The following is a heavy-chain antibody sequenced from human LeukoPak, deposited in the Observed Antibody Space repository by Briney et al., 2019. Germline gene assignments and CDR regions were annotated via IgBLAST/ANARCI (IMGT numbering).Heavy chain of an antibody. CDR3: ASYDNPGNYYPNY. V-gene: IGHV3-73*01. Sequence: PGGSLRLTCAGSGFTFSASAMHWVRQASGKGLEWVGRVRTKTNNYATTYATSVKGRFTIFRDDSKNTAYLQMNSLGTGDTAVYYRASYDNPGNYYPNYWGQGTLVTVSS. CDR1: GFTFSASA. CDR2: VRTKTNNYAT. J-gene: IGHJ4*02. D-gene: IGHD3-22*01.